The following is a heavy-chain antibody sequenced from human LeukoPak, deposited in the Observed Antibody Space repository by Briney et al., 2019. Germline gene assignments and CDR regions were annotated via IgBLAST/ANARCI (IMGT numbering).Heavy chain of an antibody. CDR1: GFTFSSYW. V-gene: IGHV3-74*01. Sequence: GGSLRLSCAVSGFTFSSYWMNWVRQVPGKGLVWVSHINTFGTTATYADSVKGRFTISRDNANNTLYLQMNSLRAEDTAVYYCARDPTVATIEGTFDYWGQGTLVTVSS. CDR2: INTFGTTA. D-gene: IGHD5-12*01. CDR3: ARDPTVATIEGTFDY. J-gene: IGHJ4*02.